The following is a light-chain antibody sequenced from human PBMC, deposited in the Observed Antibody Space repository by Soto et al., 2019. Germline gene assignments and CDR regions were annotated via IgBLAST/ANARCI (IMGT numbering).Light chain of an antibody. CDR3: QQYGSSPRT. Sequence: EIVLTQSPGTLSLSPGERATLSCRASQSVSSSYLAWYQQKPGQAPRHLIYGASSRATGIPDRFSGSGSGTDFTLTISRLEPEDLAVYYCQQYGSSPRTFGQGTKVEIK. V-gene: IGKV3-20*01. J-gene: IGKJ1*01. CDR2: GAS. CDR1: QSVSSSY.